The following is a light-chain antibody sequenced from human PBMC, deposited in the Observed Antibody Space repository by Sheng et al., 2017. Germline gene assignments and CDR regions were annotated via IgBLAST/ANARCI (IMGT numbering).Light chain of an antibody. Sequence: EIVLTQSPGTLSLSPGERATLSCRASQSVSGSFVAWYQQRPGQSPRLLIYGASSRATGIPDRFSGSGSGTDFTLTISSLEPEDFAVYYCQQRSNWLTFGGGTKVEIK. CDR1: QSVSGSF. CDR2: GAS. J-gene: IGKJ4*01. V-gene: IGKV3D-20*02. CDR3: QQRSNWLT.